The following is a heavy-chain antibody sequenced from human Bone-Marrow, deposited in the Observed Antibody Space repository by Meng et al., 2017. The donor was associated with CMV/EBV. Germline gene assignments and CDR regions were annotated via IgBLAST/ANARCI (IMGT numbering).Heavy chain of an antibody. CDR1: GFSFSNYA. CDR2: ISGGGGDT. Sequence: GESLKISCAASGFSFSNYAMSWVRQAPGKGLEWVSGISGGGGDTYYADSVKGRFTIFRDNSKNTLYMQMKSLRAEDTAVYYCAKPTGSDWYFALWGRGPRVTGSS. D-gene: IGHD1-1*01. CDR3: AKPTGSDWYFAL. J-gene: IGHJ2*01. V-gene: IGHV3-23*01.